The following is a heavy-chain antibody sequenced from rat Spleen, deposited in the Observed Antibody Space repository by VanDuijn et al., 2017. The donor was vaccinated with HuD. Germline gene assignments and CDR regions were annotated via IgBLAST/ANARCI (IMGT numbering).Heavy chain of an antibody. CDR2: INSAGTT. Sequence: EVQLQESGPGLVRPSQSLSLTCSVTGYSITSHYWDWIRKFPGNKLEWMGYINSAGTTNYNPSLKSRISITRDTSKNQFFLQVNSVTTEDTATYYCARSEGVHYYLPFADWGQGTLVTISS. D-gene: IGHD1-1*01. J-gene: IGHJ3*01. CDR1: GYSITSHY. V-gene: IGHV3-3*01. CDR3: ARSEGVHYYLPFAD.